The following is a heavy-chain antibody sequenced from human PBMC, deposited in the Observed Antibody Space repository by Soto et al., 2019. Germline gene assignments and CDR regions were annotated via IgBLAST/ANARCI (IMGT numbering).Heavy chain of an antibody. CDR1: GGTFSSYA. CDR3: ARHPPAVYYYGMDV. J-gene: IGHJ6*02. V-gene: IGHV1-69*01. Sequence: KVSCKASGGTFSSYAISWVRQAPGQGLEWMGGIIPIFGTANYAQKFQGRVTITADESTSTAYMELSSLRSEDTAVYYCARHPPAVYYYGMDVWGQGTTVTVSS. CDR2: IIPIFGTA.